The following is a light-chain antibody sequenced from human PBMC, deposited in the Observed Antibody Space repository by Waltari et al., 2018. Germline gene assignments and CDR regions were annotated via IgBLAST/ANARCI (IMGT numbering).Light chain of an antibody. CDR2: ENN. J-gene: IGLJ2*01. CDR1: TSNIGNNY. Sequence: QSVVTQPPSVSAAPGQKVTISCSGSTSNIGNNYLSWYQQLPGTAPKLLIYENNKRPSGIPERFSASKSGTSATLGITGLQTGDEADYYCGTWDYSLSVVVFGGGTKLTVL. CDR3: GTWDYSLSVVV. V-gene: IGLV1-51*02.